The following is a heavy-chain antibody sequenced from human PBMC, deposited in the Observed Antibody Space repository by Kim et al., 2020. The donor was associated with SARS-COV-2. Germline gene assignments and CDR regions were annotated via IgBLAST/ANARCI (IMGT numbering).Heavy chain of an antibody. CDR3: ARQSDSTIWFGAATTWFDP. J-gene: IGHJ5*02. CDR2: VNSDGSTT. CDR1: GLTLNSYW. D-gene: IGHD3-10*01. V-gene: IGHV3-74*03. Sequence: GGSLRLSCAASGLTLNSYWMHWVHQPPGKGLVWVSRVNSDGSTTTYADSVKGRFTIARDNAKNTLYLQMNSLRVEDTAVYYCARQSDSTIWFGAATTWFDPWGQGTLVTVSS.